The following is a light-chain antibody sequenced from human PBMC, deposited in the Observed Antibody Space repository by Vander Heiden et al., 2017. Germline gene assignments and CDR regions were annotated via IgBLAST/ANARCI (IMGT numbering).Light chain of an antibody. CDR1: QSIRNY. J-gene: IGKJ5*01. V-gene: IGKV1-39*01. Sequence: DIQMTQSPSSLSASVGDRATITCRASQSIRNYLNWYQQKPGKAPKLLIYTASSLQSGVPARFSGSGSGTDFTLTINSLQPEDFATYYCQQSYSTPFTFGQGTRLEIK. CDR2: TAS. CDR3: QQSYSTPFT.